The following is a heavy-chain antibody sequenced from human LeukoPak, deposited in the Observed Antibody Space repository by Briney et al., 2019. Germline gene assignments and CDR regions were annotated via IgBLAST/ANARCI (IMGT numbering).Heavy chain of an antibody. CDR3: TTLVYHLDS. Sequence: PGGSLRLSCAASGFDFGAYEMNWVRQAPGKGLEWVAYFAGSDTTTYYADSVRGRFIISRDNARNSLYLQMNSLRAEDTALYYCTTLVYHLDSWGQGTLVTVSS. CDR1: GFDFGAYE. J-gene: IGHJ4*02. V-gene: IGHV3-48*03. D-gene: IGHD3-16*02. CDR2: FAGSDTTT.